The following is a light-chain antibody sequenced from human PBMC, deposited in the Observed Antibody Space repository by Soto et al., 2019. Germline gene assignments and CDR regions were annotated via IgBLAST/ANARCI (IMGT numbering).Light chain of an antibody. V-gene: IGLV2-14*01. CDR3: SSYTSTNSPVV. Sequence: SVLTTPASVSGSPGQTITISCTGTSSDVGGYNYVSWYQHNPGKAPKLLTYEVSNRPSGVSDRFSGCKSDNMASLTISGLQAEDEADYYCSSYTSTNSPVVFGGGTKVTVL. CDR1: SSDVGGYNY. J-gene: IGLJ2*01. CDR2: EVS.